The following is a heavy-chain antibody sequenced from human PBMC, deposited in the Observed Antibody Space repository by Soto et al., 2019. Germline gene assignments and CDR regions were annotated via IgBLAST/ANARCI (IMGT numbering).Heavy chain of an antibody. CDR1: GGSISSGDYY. V-gene: IGHV4-30-4*01. CDR3: ARDGAAAGTGGY. CDR2: IYYSGTT. Sequence: PSETLSLTCTVSGGSISSGDYYWSWIRQPPGKGLEWIGYIYYSGTTSYNPSLKSRVTISVDTSKNQFSLKLSSVTAADTAVYYCARDGAAAGTGGYWGQGTLVTVSS. J-gene: IGHJ4*02. D-gene: IGHD6-13*01.